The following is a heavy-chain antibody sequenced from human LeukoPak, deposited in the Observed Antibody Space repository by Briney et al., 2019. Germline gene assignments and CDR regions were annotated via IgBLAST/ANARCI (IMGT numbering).Heavy chain of an antibody. CDR2: ISAYNGNT. D-gene: IGHD5-18*01. Sequence: GASVKVSCKASGYTFTSYGISWVRQAPGQGLEWMGWISAYNGNTNYAQKLQGRATMTTDTSTSTAYMELRSLRSDDTAVYYCARGGDTGPGLGMKIDYWGQGTLVTVSS. CDR3: ARGGDTGPGLGMKIDY. J-gene: IGHJ4*02. CDR1: GYTFTSYG. V-gene: IGHV1-18*04.